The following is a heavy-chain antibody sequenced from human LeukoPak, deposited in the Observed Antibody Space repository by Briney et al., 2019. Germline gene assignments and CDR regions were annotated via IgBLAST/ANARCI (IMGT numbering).Heavy chain of an antibody. CDR1: GGSISSGGYS. V-gene: IGHV4-30-2*01. Sequence: SETLSLTCAVSGGSISSGGYSWSWLRQPPGKGLEWIGYIYHSGSTYYNPSLKSRVTISVDRSKNQFSLKLSSVTAADTAVYYCARDSCSSTSCYQDYWGQGTLVTVSS. CDR2: IYHSGST. CDR3: ARDSCSSTSCYQDY. J-gene: IGHJ4*02. D-gene: IGHD2-2*01.